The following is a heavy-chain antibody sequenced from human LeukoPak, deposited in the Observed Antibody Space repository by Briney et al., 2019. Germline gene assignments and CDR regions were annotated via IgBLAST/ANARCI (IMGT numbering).Heavy chain of an antibody. D-gene: IGHD2-8*01. Sequence: PSETLSLTCTVSGGSISSYYWSWVRQAPGKGLEWIGYIYYSGSTNYNPSLKRRGTISVDTSKKQLFLTLITVHGAETAVVYCAGDRDFTNGICYGDHYYMDGRGKGATGTVSS. CDR3: AGDRDFTNGICYGDHYYMDG. V-gene: IGHV4-59*01. CDR1: GGSISSYY. J-gene: IGHJ6*03. CDR2: IYYSGST.